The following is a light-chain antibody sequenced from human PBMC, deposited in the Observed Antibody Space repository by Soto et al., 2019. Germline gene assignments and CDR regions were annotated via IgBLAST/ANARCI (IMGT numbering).Light chain of an antibody. CDR1: QSVRSN. CDR3: QQSYSTPLT. V-gene: IGKV3-15*01. Sequence: EIVLTQSPGTLSLSPGERATLSCRASQSVRSNLAWYQQKPGQAPRLLIYGASTRATGIPARFSGSGSGTDFTLTISSLQPEDFATYYCQQSYSTPLTFGGGTKVDI. J-gene: IGKJ4*01. CDR2: GAS.